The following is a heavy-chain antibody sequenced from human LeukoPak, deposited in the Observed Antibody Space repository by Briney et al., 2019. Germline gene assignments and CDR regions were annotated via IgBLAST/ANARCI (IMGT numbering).Heavy chain of an antibody. J-gene: IGHJ3*02. V-gene: IGHV3-64*01. CDR2: ISSNGGST. CDR3: ARAPGYCSSTSCPRDAFDI. CDR1: GFTFSSYA. Sequence: QSGGSLRLSCAASGFTFSSYAMHWVRQAPGKGLEYVSAISSNGGSTYYANSVKGRFTISRDNSKNTLYLQMGSLRAEDMAVYYCARAPGYCSSTSCPRDAFDIWGQGTMVTVSS. D-gene: IGHD2-2*03.